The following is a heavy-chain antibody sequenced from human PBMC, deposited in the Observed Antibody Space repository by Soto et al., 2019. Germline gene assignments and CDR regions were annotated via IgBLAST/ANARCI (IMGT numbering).Heavy chain of an antibody. V-gene: IGHV1-18*01. CDR1: GYSFSFYG. CDR3: ARDRLRGYDSSGFYS. Sequence: ASVKVSCKASGYSFSFYGINWVRQAPGQGLEWMGWINPSGGNRNFAQKFEDRVTMTTATSTNTVFLELRSLKSDDTAIYYCARDRLRGYDSSGFYSWGQGTMVTSPQ. J-gene: IGHJ4*02. CDR2: INPSGGNR. D-gene: IGHD3-22*01.